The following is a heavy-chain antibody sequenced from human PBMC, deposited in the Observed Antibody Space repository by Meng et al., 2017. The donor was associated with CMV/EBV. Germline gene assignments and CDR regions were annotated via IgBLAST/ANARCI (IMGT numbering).Heavy chain of an antibody. Sequence: CVASTFTINKYSMHWVRQAPGKGLLWVSRSNTDGTTTTYADSVKGRFTISRDNAKNTLNLQMNSLRVEDTAVYYCVRDTGYSFDYWGQGSLVTVSS. D-gene: IGHD5-12*01. CDR3: VRDTGYSFDY. CDR1: TFTINKYS. V-gene: IGHV3-74*01. CDR2: SNTDGTTT. J-gene: IGHJ4*02.